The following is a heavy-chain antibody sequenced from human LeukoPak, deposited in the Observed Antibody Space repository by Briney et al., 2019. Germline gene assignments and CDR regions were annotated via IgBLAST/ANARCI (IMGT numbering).Heavy chain of an antibody. V-gene: IGHV3-53*01. CDR3: ARAEVLYYYMDV. CDR2: IYSGGST. CDR1: GFTVSSNY. J-gene: IGHJ6*03. Sequence: GGSLRLSCAASGFTVSSNYMSWVRQAPGKGPEWVSVIYSGGSTYYADSVKGRFTISRDNSKNTLYLQMNSLRAEDTAVYYCARAEVLYYYMDVWGKGTTVTVSS.